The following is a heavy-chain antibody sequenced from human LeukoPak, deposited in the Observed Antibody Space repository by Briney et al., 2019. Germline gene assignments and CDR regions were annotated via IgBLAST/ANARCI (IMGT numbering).Heavy chain of an antibody. V-gene: IGHV3-53*01. D-gene: IGHD3-9*01. J-gene: IGHJ4*02. Sequence: PGGSLRLSCAASVFTFSTYNMNWVRQAPGKGLEWVSVISSGRSTYYADSVKGRFTISRDNSKNTLYLQMNSLRAEDTAVYYCARGKIRYFDWLLDYFDYWGQGTLVTVSS. CDR2: ISSGRST. CDR1: VFTFSTYN. CDR3: ARGKIRYFDWLLDYFDY.